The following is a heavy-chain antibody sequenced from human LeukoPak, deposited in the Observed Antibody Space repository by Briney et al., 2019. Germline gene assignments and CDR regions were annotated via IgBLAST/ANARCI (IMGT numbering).Heavy chain of an antibody. J-gene: IGHJ5*02. CDR1: SGSISSGDYY. CDR3: ARGSYESSSWFDP. D-gene: IGHD3-22*01. V-gene: IGHV4-30-4*01. Sequence: SQTLSLTCTVSSGSISSGDYYWSWIRQPPGKGLEWIGYIYYSGSTYYNPSLKSRVTISVDTSTNPFSLKLSSVTAADTAVYYCARGSYESSSWFDPWGQGTLVTVSS. CDR2: IYYSGST.